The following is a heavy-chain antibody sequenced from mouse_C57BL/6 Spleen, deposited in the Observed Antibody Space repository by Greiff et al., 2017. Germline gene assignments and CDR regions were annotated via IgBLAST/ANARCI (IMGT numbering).Heavy chain of an antibody. D-gene: IGHD1-1*01. Sequence: VQLQQSGPELVKPGASVKIPCKASGYTFTDYNMDWVKQSHGKSLEWIGDINPNNGSTIYNQKFKGKATLTVDKSSSTAYMELRSLTSEDTAVYYCARGELITTVVARYAMDYWGQGTSVTVSS. V-gene: IGHV1-18*01. CDR1: GYTFTDYN. CDR2: INPNNGST. J-gene: IGHJ4*01. CDR3: ARGELITTVVARYAMDY.